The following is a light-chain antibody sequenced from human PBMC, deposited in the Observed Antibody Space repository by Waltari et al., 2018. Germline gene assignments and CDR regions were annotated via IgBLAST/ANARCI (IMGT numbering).Light chain of an antibody. CDR1: QNINSW. V-gene: IGKV1-5*03. CDR2: KAS. Sequence: DIQMTQSPSTLSASVGDRVTITCRASQNINSWLAWYQQKQGKAPKLLIYKASSLETGVPSRFSGSESGTEFTLTISTLQPEDVAVYYCQQYYSPPLTFGQGTRLEI. J-gene: IGKJ5*01. CDR3: QQYYSPPLT.